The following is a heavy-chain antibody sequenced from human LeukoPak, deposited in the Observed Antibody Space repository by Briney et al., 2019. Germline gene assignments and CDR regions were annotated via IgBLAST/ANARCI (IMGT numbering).Heavy chain of an antibody. CDR3: ARLGGSYYTY. D-gene: IGHD1-26*01. CDR1: GFAFSSYW. J-gene: IGHJ4*02. V-gene: IGHV3-7*01. CDR2: IKQDGGEE. Sequence: PGGSLRLSCVASGFAFSSYWMTWVRQAPGKGLEWVANIKQDGGEEYYVDSVKGRLTISRDNAKNSLFLQMNSLRVEDTAVYYCARLGGSYYTYWGQGTLVTVSS.